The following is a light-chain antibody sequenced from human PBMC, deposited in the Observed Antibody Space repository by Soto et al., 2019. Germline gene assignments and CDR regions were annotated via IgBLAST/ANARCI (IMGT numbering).Light chain of an antibody. CDR2: GAS. CDR1: QSVSSD. CDR3: QQFDDSVT. Sequence: IVVTQSPATLSVSPWERATLSCRASQSVSSDLAWYQQKPGQAPRLLIFGASDRATGTPDRFSGSGSGTDFTLTISRLEPEDSAVYYCQQFDDSVTFGQGTRLEIK. J-gene: IGKJ5*01. V-gene: IGKV3D-15*01.